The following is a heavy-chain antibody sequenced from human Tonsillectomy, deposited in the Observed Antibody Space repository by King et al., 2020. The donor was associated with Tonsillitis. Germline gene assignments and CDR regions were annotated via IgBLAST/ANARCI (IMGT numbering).Heavy chain of an antibody. CDR3: AGANVGTTGGGYFDY. CDR2: INQDGSEN. D-gene: IGHD1-26*01. J-gene: IGHJ4*02. CDR1: GFTFSYYW. Sequence: VQLVESGGGLVQPGGSLRLSCAASGFTFSYYWMSWVRQAPGKGLEWLANINQDGSENFYVDSVKGRFTISRDNAKNSLYIQMNSLRAEDTAVYYCAGANVGTTGGGYFDYWGQGTLVTVSS. V-gene: IGHV3-7*01.